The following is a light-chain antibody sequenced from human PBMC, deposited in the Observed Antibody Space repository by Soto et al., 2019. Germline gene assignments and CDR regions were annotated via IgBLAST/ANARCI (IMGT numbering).Light chain of an antibody. CDR1: QNIHSF. Sequence: DIQMTQSPSSLAASVGERVTSTCRASQNIHSFLNWYQQTQGKAPQVLIYGGSALQSGVPSRISDSGSATDLTLTILSLQPEDFASYLCQRSYNIPFTFGPGTRVAI. CDR2: GGS. CDR3: QRSYNIPFT. V-gene: IGKV1-39*01. J-gene: IGKJ3*01.